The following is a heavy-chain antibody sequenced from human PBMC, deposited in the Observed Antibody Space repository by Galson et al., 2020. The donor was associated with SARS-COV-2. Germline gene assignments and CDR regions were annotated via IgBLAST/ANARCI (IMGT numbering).Heavy chain of an antibody. D-gene: IGHD3-22*01. CDR3: ARGTRDITMIVVVMTSVSSNLDF. J-gene: IGHJ4*02. CDR2: INLSGTT. Sequence: SQASETLSLSCAVYGGSFSDYLWSWVRQTPGKGLEWIGEINLSGTTSSNPSLKGRVTISVDTSKNQFSLRLSSVTAADRGVYYCARGTRDITMIVVVMTSVSSNLDFWGQGTLVTVSS. CDR1: GGSFSDYL. V-gene: IGHV4-34*01.